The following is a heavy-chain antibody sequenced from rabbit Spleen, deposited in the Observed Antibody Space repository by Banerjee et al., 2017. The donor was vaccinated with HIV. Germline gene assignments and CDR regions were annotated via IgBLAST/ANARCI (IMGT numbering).Heavy chain of an antibody. J-gene: IGHJ6*01. Sequence: QSLEESGGDLVKPGASLTLTCKASGVSFSSGYDMCWVRQAPGKGLEWIACIYTGNSKTCYANWAKGRFTISKTSSTTVTLQMTSLTAADTATYFCARDLVAVFGWNFSLWGPGTLVTVS. D-gene: IGHD5-1*01. CDR1: GVSFSSGYD. CDR2: IYTGNSKT. CDR3: ARDLVAVFGWNFSL. V-gene: IGHV1S40*01.